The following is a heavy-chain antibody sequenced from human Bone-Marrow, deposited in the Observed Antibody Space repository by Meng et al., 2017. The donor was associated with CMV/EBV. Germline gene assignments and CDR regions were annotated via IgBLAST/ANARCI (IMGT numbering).Heavy chain of an antibody. CDR3: ARGRLSRYCSSTSCYTRGAFDI. D-gene: IGHD2-2*02. J-gene: IGHJ3*02. V-gene: IGHV4-34*01. Sequence: SETLSLTCAVYGGSFSGYYWSWIRQPPGKGLEWIGEINHSGSTNYNPSLKSRVTISVDTSKNQFSLELSSVTAADTAVYYCARGRLSRYCSSTSCYTRGAFDIWGQGTMVTVSS. CDR2: INHSGST. CDR1: GGSFSGYY.